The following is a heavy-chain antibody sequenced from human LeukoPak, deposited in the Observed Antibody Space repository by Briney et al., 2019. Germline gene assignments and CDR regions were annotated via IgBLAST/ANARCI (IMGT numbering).Heavy chain of an antibody. Sequence: KPSETLSLTCAVYGGSFSGYYWSWIRQPPGKGLEWIGEINHSGSTNYNPSLKSRVTISVDTSKNQFSLKLSSVTAADTAVYYCATEVTPGFDYWGQGTLVTVSS. CDR1: GGSFSGYY. J-gene: IGHJ4*02. CDR3: ATEVTPGFDY. D-gene: IGHD2-21*02. CDR2: INHSGST. V-gene: IGHV4-34*01.